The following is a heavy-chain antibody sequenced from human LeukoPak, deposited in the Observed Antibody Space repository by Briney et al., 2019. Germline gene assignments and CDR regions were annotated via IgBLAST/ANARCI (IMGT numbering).Heavy chain of an antibody. CDR1: RFTFSSYA. CDR3: ARDIASVRMDV. V-gene: IGHV3-33*08. D-gene: IGHD2-15*01. J-gene: IGHJ6*02. Sequence: HPGGSLRLSCAASRFTFSSYAMRWVRQAPGKGLEWVAVIWYDGSNQYYADTVKGRFTISRDNSKNMLYLQMASLRAEDTAVYYCARDIASVRMDVWGQGTTVTVS. CDR2: IWYDGSNQ.